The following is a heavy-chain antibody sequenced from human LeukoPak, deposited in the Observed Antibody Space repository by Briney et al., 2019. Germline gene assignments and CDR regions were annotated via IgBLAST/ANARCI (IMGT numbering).Heavy chain of an antibody. CDR1: GYSFSDFY. J-gene: IGHJ4*02. D-gene: IGHD3-10*01. Sequence: GASVKVSCTASGYSFSDFYIHWLRQAPGQGLEWMGWINPNSGGTNYAQKFQGRVTMTRDTSISTAYMELSRLRSGDTAVYDCARALWFGESPFDYWGQGTLVTVSS. CDR2: INPNSGGT. CDR3: ARALWFGESPFDY. V-gene: IGHV1-2*02.